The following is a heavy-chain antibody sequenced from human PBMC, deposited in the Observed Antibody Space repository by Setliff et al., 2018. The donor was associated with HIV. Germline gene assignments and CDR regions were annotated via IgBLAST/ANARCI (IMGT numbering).Heavy chain of an antibody. CDR1: GDSLSSDYYY. J-gene: IGHJ4*02. Sequence: SETLSLTCTVSGDSLSSDYYYWTWIRQHPEKGLEWIGYIYYSGSTLYNPSLRSRLSMSVDTSKNQFSLELSSVTAADTAGYFCARDFLRSGYFDSWGQGKLVTVSS. V-gene: IGHV4-31*03. CDR3: ARDFLRSGYFDS. CDR2: IYYSGST. D-gene: IGHD4-17*01.